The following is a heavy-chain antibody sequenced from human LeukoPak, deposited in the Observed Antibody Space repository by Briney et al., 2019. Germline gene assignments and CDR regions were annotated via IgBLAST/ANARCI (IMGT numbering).Heavy chain of an antibody. CDR3: ARQGGTGGLLSYSFDY. Sequence: SETLSLTCTVSSDYITSYYWSWIRQPPGKGLEWVGYISYSGTPTYNPSLRGRVTISLDTSKTHFSLRLSSVTAADTAVYYCARQGGTGGLLSYSFDYWSQGTLSTVSS. CDR1: SDYITSYY. D-gene: IGHD3-16*01. CDR2: ISYSGTP. J-gene: IGHJ4*02. V-gene: IGHV4-59*08.